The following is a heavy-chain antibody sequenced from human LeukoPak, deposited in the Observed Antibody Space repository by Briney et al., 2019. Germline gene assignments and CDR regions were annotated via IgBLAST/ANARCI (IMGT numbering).Heavy chain of an antibody. CDR2: IRDDGTNH. V-gene: IGHV3-30*02. CDR1: GFPFSNYD. Sequence: GGSLRLSCAASGFPFSNYDMHWVRQAPGKGLEWVAFIRDDGTNHHYADSVKGRFTISRDNSRNTLYLQMNSLRVEDTAVYFCIWSGYQAGMDVWGHGTTVTVSS. D-gene: IGHD3-3*01. CDR3: IWSGYQAGMDV. J-gene: IGHJ6*02.